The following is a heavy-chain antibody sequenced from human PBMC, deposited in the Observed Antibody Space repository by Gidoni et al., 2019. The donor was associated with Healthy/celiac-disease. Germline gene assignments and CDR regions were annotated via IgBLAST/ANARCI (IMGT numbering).Heavy chain of an antibody. CDR3: AKGLGEYFDY. CDR1: GFTFSSYA. V-gene: IGHV3-23*01. CDR2: ISGSGGST. J-gene: IGHJ4*02. Sequence: EGQLLESGGGLVQPGGSLRLPGAASGFTFSSYAMSWVRQAPGKGRECVSAISGSGGSTYYADSVKGRFTIARDNTKNTLYLQMNSLRAEDTAVYYCAKGLGEYFDYWGQGTLVTVSS. D-gene: IGHD3-16*01.